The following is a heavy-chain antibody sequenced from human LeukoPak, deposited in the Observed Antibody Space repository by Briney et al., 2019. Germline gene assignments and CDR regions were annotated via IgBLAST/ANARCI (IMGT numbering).Heavy chain of an antibody. Sequence: PGGSLRLSCTASGFTFSSYVMGWVRQSPGKGLEWVSSISGSGGSTYFADPVKGRFSISRDNSNNTLFLQIDSLEAEDTAVYYCVRELPTVTFNWFDPWGQGSLVTVSS. V-gene: IGHV3-23*01. CDR3: VRELPTVTFNWFDP. CDR2: ISGSGGST. D-gene: IGHD4-17*01. CDR1: GFTFSSYV. J-gene: IGHJ5*02.